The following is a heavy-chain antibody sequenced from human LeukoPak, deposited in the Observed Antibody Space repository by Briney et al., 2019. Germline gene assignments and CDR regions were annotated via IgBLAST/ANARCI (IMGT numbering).Heavy chain of an antibody. CDR2: ISAYNGNA. D-gene: IGHD2-2*01. V-gene: IGHV1-18*01. Sequence: WASVKVSCKASGYTFTSYGISWVRQAPGQGLEWMGWISAYNGNANYAQKLQGRVTMTTDTSTSTAYMELRSLRSDDTAVYYCARELLPDVVPAASFDYWGQGTLVTVSS. J-gene: IGHJ4*02. CDR1: GYTFTSYG. CDR3: ARELLPDVVPAASFDY.